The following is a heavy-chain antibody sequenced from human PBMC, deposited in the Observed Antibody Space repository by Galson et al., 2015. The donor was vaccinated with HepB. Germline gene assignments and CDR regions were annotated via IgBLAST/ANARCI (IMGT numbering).Heavy chain of an antibody. CDR2: IKSKTDGGTT. CDR1: GFTFSNAW. D-gene: IGHD6-19*01. CDR3: TTGLGRGYSSGWVDYDYYGMDV. J-gene: IGHJ6*02. Sequence: SLRLSCAASGFTFSNAWMSWVRQAPGKGLEWVGRIKSKTDGGTTDYAAPVKGRFTISRDDSKNTLYLQMNSLKTEDTAVYYCTTGLGRGYSSGWVDYDYYGMDVWGQGTTVTASS. V-gene: IGHV3-15*01.